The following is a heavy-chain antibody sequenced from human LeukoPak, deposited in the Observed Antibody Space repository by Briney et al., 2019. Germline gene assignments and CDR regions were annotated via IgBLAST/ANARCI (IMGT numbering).Heavy chain of an antibody. V-gene: IGHV3-7*05. CDR2: IKEDGSEM. CDR1: GFMFSRYW. D-gene: IGHD3-16*01. J-gene: IGHJ4*02. Sequence: GGSLRLSCAASGFMFSRYWMSWVRQAPGKGLEWVANIKEDGSEMYYVDSVKGRFTISRDNAKNSLYQQMNILRAEDTAVYYCARALGGFSDYWGQGTLVTVSS. CDR3: ARALGGFSDY.